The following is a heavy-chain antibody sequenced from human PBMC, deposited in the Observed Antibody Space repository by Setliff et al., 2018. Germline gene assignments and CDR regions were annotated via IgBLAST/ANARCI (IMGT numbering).Heavy chain of an antibody. J-gene: IGHJ4*02. D-gene: IGHD5-12*01. CDR2: ISAYDGNT. CDR3: VRGPGPSVVVAMPFDR. CDR1: GYSFTGHY. Sequence: ASVKVSCKASGYSFTGHYIHWVRQAPGQGLEWMGWISAYDGNTRFAQNIQGRVTMTTDTPTSTAYMELRSLRSDDTAVYYCVRGPGPSVVVAMPFDRWGQGTLVTVSS. V-gene: IGHV1-18*04.